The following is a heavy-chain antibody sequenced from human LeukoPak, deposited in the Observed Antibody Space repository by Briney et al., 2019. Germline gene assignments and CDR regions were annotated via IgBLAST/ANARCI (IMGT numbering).Heavy chain of an antibody. V-gene: IGHV3-23*01. J-gene: IGHJ4*02. CDR2: ISGSGGST. D-gene: IGHD6-13*01. Sequence: PGGSLRLSCTASGFTFNTYAMSWVRQAPGKGLEWVSTISGSGGSTYYADSVKGRFTISRDNSKNTLFLQMNSLRVEDTAVHYCAKRQRLAAAGIDYWGQGTLVTVSS. CDR3: AKRQRLAAAGIDY. CDR1: GFTFNTYA.